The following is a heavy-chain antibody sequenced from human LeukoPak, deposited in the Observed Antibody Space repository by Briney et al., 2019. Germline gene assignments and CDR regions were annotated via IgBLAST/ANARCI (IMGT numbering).Heavy chain of an antibody. D-gene: IGHD2-2*01. CDR1: GGSFSGYY. CDR3: ARGRYCSSTSCSYYYYYYMDV. V-gene: IGHV4-34*01. J-gene: IGHJ6*03. CDR2: INHSGST. Sequence: SETLSLTCAVYGGSFSGYYWSWIRQPPGKGLEWIGEINHSGSTNYNPSLKSRVTISVDTSKNQFSLKLSSVTAADTAVYYCARGRYCSSTSCSYYYYYYMDVWGKGTTVTVSS.